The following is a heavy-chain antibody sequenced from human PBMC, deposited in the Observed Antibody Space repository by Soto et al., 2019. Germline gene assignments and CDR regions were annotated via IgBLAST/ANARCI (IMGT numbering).Heavy chain of an antibody. CDR1: GGSFSGYY. Sequence: PSETLSLTCAVYGGSFSGYYWSWIRQPPGKGLEWIGEINHSGSTNYNPSLKSRVTISVDTSKNQFSLKLSSVTAADTAAYYCARGAIYGFGELRNYYHYYGMDVWGQGTTVTVSS. V-gene: IGHV4-34*01. CDR3: ARGAIYGFGELRNYYHYYGMDV. J-gene: IGHJ6*02. CDR2: INHSGST. D-gene: IGHD3-10*01.